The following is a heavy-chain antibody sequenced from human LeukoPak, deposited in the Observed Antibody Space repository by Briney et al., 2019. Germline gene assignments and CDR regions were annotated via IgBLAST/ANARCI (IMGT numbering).Heavy chain of an antibody. J-gene: IGHJ3*02. D-gene: IGHD3-22*01. V-gene: IGHV3-23*01. Sequence: PGGSLRLSYAPSGFTFSSYAMSGVRHSREECLEWVAFICGGGSGTYCADSVRVRFPISRDNSTNTVYLQMNRLRAEDTAIYSCAQAVGSSGYFSRDAFDIWGQGTMVTVSS. CDR2: ICGGGSGT. CDR1: GFTFSSYA. CDR3: AQAVGSSGYFSRDAFDI.